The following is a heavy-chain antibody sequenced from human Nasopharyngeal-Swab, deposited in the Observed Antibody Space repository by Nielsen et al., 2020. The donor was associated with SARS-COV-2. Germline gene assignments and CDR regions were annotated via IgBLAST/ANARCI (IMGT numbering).Heavy chain of an antibody. D-gene: IGHD4-17*01. J-gene: IGHJ4*02. CDR1: GFTFSSYE. CDR2: ISSSGNTL. CDR3: AREGYGDSSFYFDY. V-gene: IGHV3-48*03. Sequence: GESLKISCAASGFTFSSYEMNWVRQAPGKGLEWVSYISSSGNTLYYADSVKGRFTVSRDNAKNSLFLHLGSLRAEDTAVYYCAREGYGDSSFYFDYWGQGTPVTVSS.